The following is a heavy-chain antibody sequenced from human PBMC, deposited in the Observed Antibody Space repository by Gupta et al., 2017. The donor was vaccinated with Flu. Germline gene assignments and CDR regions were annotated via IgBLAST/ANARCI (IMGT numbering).Heavy chain of an antibody. CDR2: IYYSGNT. D-gene: IGHD2-15*01. CDR3: ARHFVGYCSGGTCYDENDY. Sequence: QVQLQESGPGLVKPSETLSLTCIVSGGSISRNSYYWGWIRQPPGKGLEWMGSIYYSGNTYYNPSLKSRVTISVDTSKNQFSLKLSSVTAADTAVYYCARHFVGYCSGGTCYDENDYWGQGTLVTVS. CDR1: GGSISRNSYY. J-gene: IGHJ4*02. V-gene: IGHV4-39*01.